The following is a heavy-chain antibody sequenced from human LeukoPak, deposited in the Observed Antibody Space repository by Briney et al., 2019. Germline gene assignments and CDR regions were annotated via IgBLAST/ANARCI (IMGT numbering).Heavy chain of an antibody. D-gene: IGHD5-24*01. V-gene: IGHV1-2*02. Sequence: ASVKVSCKASGYSIRGYYLHWVRQAPGRGLEWMGWINPDSGVTNSAQQFQDRVTLTRDTSISTAYMELSRLRSDDTAFYYCARVRGGYNLGAFDIWGQGTMATVSS. CDR1: GYSIRGYY. CDR2: INPDSGVT. J-gene: IGHJ3*02. CDR3: ARVRGGYNLGAFDI.